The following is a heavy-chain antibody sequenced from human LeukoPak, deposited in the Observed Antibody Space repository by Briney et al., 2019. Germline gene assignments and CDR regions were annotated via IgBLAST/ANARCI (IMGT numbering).Heavy chain of an antibody. CDR3: ARHPKYYYDSIGQMVPNLPDY. D-gene: IGHD3-22*01. Sequence: GGSLRLSCAASGFTFNSYSMNWARQAPGKGLEWVSSISSSSSYIYYADSVKGRFTISRDNAKNSLYLQMNSMRDEDTAVYYIARHPKYYYDSIGQMVPNLPDYWGQGTLVTVSS. J-gene: IGHJ4*02. CDR1: GFTFNSYS. V-gene: IGHV3-21*01. CDR2: ISSSSSYI.